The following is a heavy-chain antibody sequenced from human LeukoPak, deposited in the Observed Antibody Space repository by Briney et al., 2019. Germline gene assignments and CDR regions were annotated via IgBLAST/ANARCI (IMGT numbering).Heavy chain of an antibody. Sequence: PSETLSLTCTVSGGSISRYYWSWIRQPPGRGLEWIGYIYYSGTTNYNPSLKSRVTISVDTSKNQFSLKLTSVTAADTAVYYCARLLFYYYMDVWGKGTTVTVSS. J-gene: IGHJ6*03. CDR2: IYYSGTT. CDR1: GGSISRYY. CDR3: ARLLFYYYMDV. V-gene: IGHV4-59*08.